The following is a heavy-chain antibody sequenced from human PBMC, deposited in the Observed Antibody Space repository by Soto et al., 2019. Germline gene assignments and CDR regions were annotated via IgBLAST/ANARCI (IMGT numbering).Heavy chain of an antibody. CDR3: AREALRGLFDY. V-gene: IGHV3-33*01. CDR1: GFTFSSYG. D-gene: IGHD3-10*01. CDR2: IWYDGSNK. J-gene: IGHJ4*02. Sequence: GGSLRLSCAASGFTFSSYGMHWVRQAPGKGLEWVAVIWYDGSNKYYADSVKGRFTISRDNSKNTLYLQMNSLRAEDTAVYYCAREALRGLFDYWGQGTLVTVSS.